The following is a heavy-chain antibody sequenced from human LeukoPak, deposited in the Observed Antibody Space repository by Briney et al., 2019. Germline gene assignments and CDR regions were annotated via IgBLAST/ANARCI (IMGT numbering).Heavy chain of an antibody. CDR3: ARSRSIYKNIVVVPPASNLPFGY. V-gene: IGHV1-2*02. Sequence: ASVKVSCKASGYTFTGYYMHWVRQAPGQGLEWMGWINPNSGGTNYAQNLQGRVTMPRDTSISTAYMELSRLRSDDTAVYYSARSRSIYKNIVVVPPASNLPFGYWGQGTLVTVSS. CDR2: INPNSGGT. D-gene: IGHD2-2*01. J-gene: IGHJ4*02. CDR1: GYTFTGYY.